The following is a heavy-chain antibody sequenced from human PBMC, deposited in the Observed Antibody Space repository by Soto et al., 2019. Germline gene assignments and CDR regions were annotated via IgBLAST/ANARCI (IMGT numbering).Heavy chain of an antibody. D-gene: IGHD3-16*01. CDR3: ARGGPNWDYYFYGMDV. CDR2: FGSAGDI. CDR1: GFPFNNYD. J-gene: IGHJ6*02. V-gene: IGHV3-13*01. Sequence: PGGSLRLSCAASGFPFNNYDMLWFRQAPGKGLEWVSTFGSAGDIYYSDSVKGRFTISRDNARKSLYLQMNSLRAADTAVYYCARGGPNWDYYFYGMDVWGQGTTVTVS.